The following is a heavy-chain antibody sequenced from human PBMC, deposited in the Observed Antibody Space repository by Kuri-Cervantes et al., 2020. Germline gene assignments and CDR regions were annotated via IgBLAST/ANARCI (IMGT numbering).Heavy chain of an antibody. J-gene: IGHJ4*02. D-gene: IGHD6-19*01. CDR3: ARSPGSGWSN. V-gene: IGHV4-61*01. CDR2: IYYSGST. Sequence: ESLKISCTVSGGSVSSGSYYWSWIRQPPGKGLEWIGYIYYSGSTNYNPSLKSRVTISVDTSKNQFSLKLSSVTAADTAVYYCARSPGSGWSNWGQGTLVTVSS. CDR1: GGSVSSGSYY.